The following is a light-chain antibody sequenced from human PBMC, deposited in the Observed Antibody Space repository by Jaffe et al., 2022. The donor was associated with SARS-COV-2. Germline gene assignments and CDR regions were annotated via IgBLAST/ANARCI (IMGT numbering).Light chain of an antibody. J-gene: IGKJ4*01. CDR2: DAS. CDR1: QSVSNH. V-gene: IGKV3-11*01. CDR3: QQRSIWPPLT. Sequence: EVVLTQSPATLSLSPGERATLSCRASQSVSNHLAWYQQKPGQPPRLLIYDASNRATGIPARFSGSGSGTDFTLTISSLEPEDFAVYYCQQRSIWPPLTFGGGTKVEI.